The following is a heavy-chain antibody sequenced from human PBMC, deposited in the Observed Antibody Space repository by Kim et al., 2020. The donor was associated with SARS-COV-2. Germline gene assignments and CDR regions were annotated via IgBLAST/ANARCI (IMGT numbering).Heavy chain of an antibody. D-gene: IGHD6-25*01. CDR3: ARLAGRIPAV. V-gene: IGHV4-39*01. CDR2: IYYSGST. J-gene: IGHJ6*04. Sequence: SETLSLTCTVSGGSISSSSYYWGWIRQPPGKGLEWIGSIYYSGSTYYNPSLKSRVTISVDTSKNQFSLKLSSVTAADTAVYYCARLAGRIPAVWGKGTTVTVSS. CDR1: GGSISSSSYY.